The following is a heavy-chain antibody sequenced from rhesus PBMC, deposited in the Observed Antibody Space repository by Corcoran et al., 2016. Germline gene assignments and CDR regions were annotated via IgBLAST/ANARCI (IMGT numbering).Heavy chain of an antibody. CDR2: IFYSGST. CDR3: ARDLACSSTYCSSEDAFDF. J-gene: IGHJ3*01. V-gene: IGHV4-122*02. Sequence: QLQLQESGPGLVKPSETLSLTCAVSGYSISSGYGWSWIRPPPGQGLEWLGYIFYSGSTSHNPSLNRRGTISRYTSKNQFSQKLRSVTAADTAVYYCARDLACSSTYCSSEDAFDFWGQGLRVTVSS. CDR1: GYSISSGYG. D-gene: IGHD2-15*01.